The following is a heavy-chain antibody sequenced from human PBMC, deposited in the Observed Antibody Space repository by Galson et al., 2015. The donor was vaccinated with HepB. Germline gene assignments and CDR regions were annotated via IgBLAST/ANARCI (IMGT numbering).Heavy chain of an antibody. CDR2: INWNSGDM. CDR3: AKGSAGNYYFGIDV. CDR1: GFTFDDYA. Sequence: SLRLSCAASGFTFDDYAMHWVRQAPGKGLEWVSGINWNSGDMGYTDSVKGRFTISRDNAKSSLYLQIDSLTVEDSALYYCAKGSAGNYYFGIDVWGQGTTVTVSS. D-gene: IGHD6-13*01. V-gene: IGHV3-9*01. J-gene: IGHJ6*02.